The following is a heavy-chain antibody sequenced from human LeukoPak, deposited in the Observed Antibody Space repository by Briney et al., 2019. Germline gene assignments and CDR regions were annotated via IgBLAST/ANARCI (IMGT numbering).Heavy chain of an antibody. V-gene: IGHV1-18*01. CDR2: ISAYNGNA. D-gene: IGHD1-1*01. CDR3: ARSSYNWNDFSY. J-gene: IGHJ4*02. Sequence: VASVTVSFTASGYTFTSYGISWVRQAPGQGLEWMGWISAYNGNANYAQKLQGRVTMTTDTSTSTAYMELRSLRSDDTAVYYCARSSYNWNDFSYWGQGTLVTVSS. CDR1: GYTFTSYG.